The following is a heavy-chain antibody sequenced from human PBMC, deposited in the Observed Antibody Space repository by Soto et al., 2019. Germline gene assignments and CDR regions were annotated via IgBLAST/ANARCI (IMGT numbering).Heavy chain of an antibody. J-gene: IGHJ4*02. CDR1: GGTFSSYA. V-gene: IGHV1-69*12. CDR3: ARETRYSYGYCFDY. D-gene: IGHD5-18*01. Sequence: QVQLVQSGAEVKKPGSSVKVSCKASGGTFSSYAISWVRQAPGQGLEWMGGIIPIFGTGNYAKKFQGRGTIIADESTRRGYMELSSLRSEDMDVYYCARETRYSYGYCFDYWGQGTLVTVFS. CDR2: IIPIFGTG.